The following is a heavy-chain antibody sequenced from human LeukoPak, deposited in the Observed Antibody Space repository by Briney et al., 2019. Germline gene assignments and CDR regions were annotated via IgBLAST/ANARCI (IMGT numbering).Heavy chain of an antibody. CDR1: GFTFGSYG. J-gene: IGHJ4*02. V-gene: IGHV3-30*03. CDR2: ISYDGSNK. Sequence: GGSLRLSCAASGFTFGSYGMHWVRQAPGKGLEWVAVISYDGSNKYYADSVKGRFTISRDNSKNTLYLQMNSLRAEDTAVYYCAGCGGDCYPRSFDYWGQGTLVTVSS. D-gene: IGHD2-21*02. CDR3: AGCGGDCYPRSFDY.